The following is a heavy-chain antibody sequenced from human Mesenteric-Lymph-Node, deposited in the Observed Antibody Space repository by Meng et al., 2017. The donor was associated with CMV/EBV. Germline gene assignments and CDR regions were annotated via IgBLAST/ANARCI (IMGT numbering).Heavy chain of an antibody. Sequence: GESLKISCAASGFTFSRYSLTWVRQAPGKGLEWVSTISASGGRTFYADSVKGRFTISRDNSKNTLYLQMNSLRAEDTAVYYCAKDGAGCGGDCYFGGQGTLVTVSS. J-gene: IGHJ4*02. CDR1: GFTFSRYS. D-gene: IGHD2-21*01. V-gene: IGHV3-23*01. CDR3: AKDGAGCGGDCYF. CDR2: ISASGGRT.